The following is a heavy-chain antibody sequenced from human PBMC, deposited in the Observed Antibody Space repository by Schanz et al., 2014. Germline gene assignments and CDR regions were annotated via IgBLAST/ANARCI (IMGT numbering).Heavy chain of an antibody. CDR1: GFTFSSYA. D-gene: IGHD1-20*01. CDR3: ANNWNLDY. J-gene: IGHJ4*02. Sequence: EVQLLESGGGLVQPGGSLRLSCAASGFTFSSYAMTWVRQAPGMGLEWVSAISGRDGSTYYADSVRGRFTISRDNSKNTLYLQMNSLRAEDTGVYYCANNWNLDYWGQGTLVTVSS. CDR2: ISGRDGST. V-gene: IGHV3-23*01.